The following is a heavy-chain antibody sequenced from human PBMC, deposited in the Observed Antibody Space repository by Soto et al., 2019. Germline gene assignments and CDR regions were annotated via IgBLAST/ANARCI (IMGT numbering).Heavy chain of an antibody. Sequence: EVQLVESGGGLVKPGGSLRLSCAASGFTFSSYSMNWVRQAPGKGLEWVSSISSSSSYIYYADSVKGRFTISRDNAKNSLYLQMNSLRAEDTAVYYCARDGKYAQWLVLSPSDYWGQGTLVTVSS. CDR3: ARDGKYAQWLVLSPSDY. D-gene: IGHD6-19*01. CDR1: GFTFSSYS. CDR2: ISSSSSYI. J-gene: IGHJ4*02. V-gene: IGHV3-21*01.